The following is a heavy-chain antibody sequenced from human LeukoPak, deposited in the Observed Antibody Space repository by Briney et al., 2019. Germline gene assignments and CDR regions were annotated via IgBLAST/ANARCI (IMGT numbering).Heavy chain of an antibody. V-gene: IGHV3-21*01. D-gene: IGHD3-3*01. CDR3: ARDHYDFWSGYYWFDY. CDR1: GFTFSSYS. CDR2: ISSSSSYI. Sequence: GALRLSCAASGFTFSSYSMNWVHQAPGKGLEWVSSISSSSSYIYYADSVKGRFTISRDNAKNSLYLQMNSLRAEDTAVYYCARDHYDFWSGYYWFDYWGQGTLVTVSS. J-gene: IGHJ4*02.